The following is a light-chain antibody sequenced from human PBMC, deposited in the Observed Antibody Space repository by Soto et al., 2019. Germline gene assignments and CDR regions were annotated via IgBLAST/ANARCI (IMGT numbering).Light chain of an antibody. Sequence: DIQMTQSPSTLSASVGDRVTITCRAIQSISSWLAWYQQKPGKAPKLLIYDASSLESGVPSRFSGSGSGTECTLTISSLQPDDFATYFFQQYNSYPWTCGQGTKVQIK. CDR1: QSISSW. CDR2: DAS. J-gene: IGKJ1*01. V-gene: IGKV1-5*01. CDR3: QQYNSYPWT.